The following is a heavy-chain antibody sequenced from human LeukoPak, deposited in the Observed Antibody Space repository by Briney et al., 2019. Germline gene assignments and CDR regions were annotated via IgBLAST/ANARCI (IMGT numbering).Heavy chain of an antibody. V-gene: IGHV1-69*04. J-gene: IGHJ4*02. CDR2: IIPILGIA. CDR1: GGTFSSYA. D-gene: IGHD4-17*01. Sequence: SVKVSCKASGGTFSSYAISWVRQAPGQGLEWMGRIIPILGIANYAQKFQGRVTITADKSTSTAYMELSSLRSEDTAVYYCARDSVDYGVDYWGRGTLVTVSS. CDR3: ARDSVDYGVDY.